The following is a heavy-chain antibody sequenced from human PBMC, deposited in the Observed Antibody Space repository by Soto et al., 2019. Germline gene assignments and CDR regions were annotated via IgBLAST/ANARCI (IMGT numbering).Heavy chain of an antibody. D-gene: IGHD5-12*01. V-gene: IGHV3-49*03. CDR2: IRSKAYGGTT. CDR1: GFTFGDYA. CDR3: TRVGMPINYYYYYYMDV. J-gene: IGHJ6*03. Sequence: GGSLRLSCTASGFTFGDYAMSWFRQAPGKGLEWVGFIRSKAYGGTTEYAASVKGRFTISRDDSKSIAYLQMNSLKTEDTAVYYCTRVGMPINYYYYYYMDVWGKRTTVTVSS.